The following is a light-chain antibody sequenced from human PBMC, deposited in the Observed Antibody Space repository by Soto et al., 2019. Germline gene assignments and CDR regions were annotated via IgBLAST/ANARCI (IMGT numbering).Light chain of an antibody. CDR2: EVS. V-gene: IGLV2-8*01. J-gene: IGLJ1*01. Sequence: QSVLTQPPSASGSPGQSVTISCTGTNSDVGGYDYVSWYQQHPGKAPKLMIYEVSKRPSGVPDRFSGSKSGNTASLTVSGLQAEDEADYYCSSYAGSSTYVFGTGTKVTVL. CDR1: NSDVGGYDY. CDR3: SSYAGSSTYV.